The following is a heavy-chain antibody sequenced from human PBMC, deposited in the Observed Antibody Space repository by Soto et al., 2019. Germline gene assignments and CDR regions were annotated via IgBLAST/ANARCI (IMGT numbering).Heavy chain of an antibody. D-gene: IGHD1-7*01. J-gene: IGHJ4*02. V-gene: IGHV3-23*04. Sequence: QLVESGGGLVQPGGSLKLSCAASGFTFSDSALHWVRQAPGGGLEWVSSMSGSSSTTYYADSVRGRFTISRDRSKNTLYLQMSSLRAEDTALYYCAKNQERELPRVIDFWGQGTLVTVSS. CDR2: MSGSSSTT. CDR1: GFTFSDSA. CDR3: AKNQERELPRVIDF.